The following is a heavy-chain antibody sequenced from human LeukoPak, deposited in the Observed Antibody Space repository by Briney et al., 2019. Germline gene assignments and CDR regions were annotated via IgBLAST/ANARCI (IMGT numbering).Heavy chain of an antibody. CDR1: GGSISSYY. CDR2: IYYSGST. J-gene: IGHJ4*02. CDR3: ARDCLPIVGAFFDY. Sequence: SETLSLTCTVSGGSISSYYWSWIRQPPGKGLEWIGYIYYSGSTNYNPSLKSRVTISVDTSKNQFSLKLSSVTAADTAVYYCARDCLPIVGAFFDYWGQGTLVTVSS. V-gene: IGHV4-59*12. D-gene: IGHD1-26*01.